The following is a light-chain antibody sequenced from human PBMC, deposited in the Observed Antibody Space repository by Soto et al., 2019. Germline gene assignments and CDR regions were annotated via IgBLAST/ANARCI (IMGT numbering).Light chain of an antibody. J-gene: IGKJ1*01. V-gene: IGKV1-17*01. CDR3: LQHATHPWT. Sequence: DIQMTQSPSSLSASVGDRVTITCRASQGIGNHLGWYQQNPGKVPKRLVYAASSLHPVVPSRFSASRSGAAFTRTIASRQPEDFATYYCLQHATHPWTLGHATKVEVK. CDR1: QGIGNH. CDR2: AAS.